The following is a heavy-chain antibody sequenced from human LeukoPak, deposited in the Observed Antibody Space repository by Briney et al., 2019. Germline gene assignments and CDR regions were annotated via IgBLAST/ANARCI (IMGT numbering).Heavy chain of an antibody. Sequence: AASVKVSCKASGYTFTSYGISWVRQAPGQGLEWMGWISAYNGNTNYAQKLQGRVTITADESTSTAYMELNSLRSEDTAVFYCARSAGGVVVPGAAIHRDYYYYYYMDVWGKGTTVTVSS. CDR2: ISAYNGNT. J-gene: IGHJ6*03. CDR1: GYTFTSYG. D-gene: IGHD2-2*01. CDR3: ARSAGGVVVPGAAIHRDYYYYYYMDV. V-gene: IGHV1-18*01.